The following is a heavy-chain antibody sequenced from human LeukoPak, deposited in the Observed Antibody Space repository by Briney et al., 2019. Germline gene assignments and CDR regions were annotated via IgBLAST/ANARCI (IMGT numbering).Heavy chain of an antibody. D-gene: IGHD2-2*01. Sequence: PSETLSLTCTVSGGSISSYYWSWIRQPPGKGLEWIGYIYYSGSTNYNPSLKGRVTISVDTSKNQFSLKLSSVTAADTAVYYCASTVVPAASGRLRAFDIWGQGTMVTVSS. CDR3: ASTVVPAASGRLRAFDI. CDR2: IYYSGST. J-gene: IGHJ3*02. V-gene: IGHV4-59*01. CDR1: GGSISSYY.